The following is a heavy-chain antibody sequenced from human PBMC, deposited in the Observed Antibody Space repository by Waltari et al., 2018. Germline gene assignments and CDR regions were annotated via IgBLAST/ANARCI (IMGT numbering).Heavy chain of an antibody. CDR1: GGSFSGYY. D-gene: IGHD3-10*01. Sequence: QVQLQQWGAGLLKPSATLSLTCAVYGGSFSGYYWRWIRQPPGKGLEWIGEIKHSVSTNYNPSLKSRVTRSVDTSKNQFALKLSSVTAADTAVYYCARRPTVITMVRGVITKYNWFDPWGQGTLVTVSS. CDR3: ARRPTVITMVRGVITKYNWFDP. J-gene: IGHJ5*02. V-gene: IGHV4-34*01. CDR2: IKHSVST.